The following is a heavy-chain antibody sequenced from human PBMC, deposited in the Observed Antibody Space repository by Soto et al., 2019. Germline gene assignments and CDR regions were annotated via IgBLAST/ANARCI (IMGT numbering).Heavy chain of an antibody. CDR3: ARPPYSGSYLDGRDV. Sequence: QVQLVESGEGVVQPGRSLRLSCAASGFTFSRYAMHWVRQAPGKGLEWVAVISYDGSNKYYADSVKGRFTISRDNSKNMLYLQMNSLRAEDTAVYYCARPPYSGSYLDGRDVWGQGTTVTVSS. CDR2: ISYDGSNK. D-gene: IGHD1-26*01. J-gene: IGHJ6*02. V-gene: IGHV3-30-3*01. CDR1: GFTFSRYA.